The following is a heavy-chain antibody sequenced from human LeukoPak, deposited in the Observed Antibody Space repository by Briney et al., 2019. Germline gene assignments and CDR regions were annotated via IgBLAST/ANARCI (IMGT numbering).Heavy chain of an antibody. CDR3: ARDARVLRYFDWWFDY. V-gene: IGHV1-2*02. D-gene: IGHD3-9*01. J-gene: IGHJ4*02. CDR1: GYTFTGYY. CDR2: INPNSGGT. Sequence: VASVKVSCKASGYTFTGYYMHWVRQAPGQGLEWMGWINPNSGGTNYAQKFQGRVTMTRDTSISTAYMELSRLRSDDTAVYYCARDARVLRYFDWWFDYWGQGTLVTVSS.